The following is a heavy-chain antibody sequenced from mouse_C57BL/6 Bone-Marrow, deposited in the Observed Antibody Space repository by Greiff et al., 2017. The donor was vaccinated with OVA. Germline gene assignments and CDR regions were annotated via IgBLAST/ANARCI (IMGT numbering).Heavy chain of an antibody. J-gene: IGHJ2*01. V-gene: IGHV1-19*01. CDR1: GYTFTDYY. CDR2: INPYNCGT. CDR3: ARGGYYGSSFHYFDY. D-gene: IGHD1-1*01. Sequence: EVQLQQSGPVLVKPGASVKMSCKASGYTFTDYYMNWVKQSHGKSLEWIGVINPYNCGTSYNQKFKGKATLTVDKSSSTAYMELNSLTSEDSAVYYCARGGYYGSSFHYFDYWGQGTTLTVSS.